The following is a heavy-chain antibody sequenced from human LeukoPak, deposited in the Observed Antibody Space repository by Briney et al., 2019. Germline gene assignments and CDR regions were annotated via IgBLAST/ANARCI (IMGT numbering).Heavy chain of an antibody. CDR1: GGSISSYY. J-gene: IGHJ3*02. V-gene: IGHV4-59*01. CDR3: ARALVRYCSSTSCYGDAFDI. Sequence: ASETLSLTCTVSGGSISSYYWSWIRQPPGKGLEWIGYIYYSGSTNYNPSLKSRVTISVDTSKNQFSLKLSSVTAADTAVYYCARALVRYCSSTSCYGDAFDIWGQGTMVTVSS. D-gene: IGHD2-2*01. CDR2: IYYSGST.